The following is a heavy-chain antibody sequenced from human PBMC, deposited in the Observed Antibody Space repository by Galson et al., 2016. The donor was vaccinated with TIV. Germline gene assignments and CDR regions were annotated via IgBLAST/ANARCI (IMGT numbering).Heavy chain of an antibody. J-gene: IGHJ4*02. CDR1: GFTFSAYV. CDR3: ASDTSGYYLTAFDY. CDR2: ISFDGSNK. Sequence: SLRLSCAASGFTFSAYVMNWVRQAPGKGLEWVALISFDGSNKYYADSVKGRFTISRDNSKNTLSLQMNSLSAEDTAVYYCASDTSGYYLTAFDYWGQGTLVTVSA. V-gene: IGHV3-30*03. D-gene: IGHD3-22*01.